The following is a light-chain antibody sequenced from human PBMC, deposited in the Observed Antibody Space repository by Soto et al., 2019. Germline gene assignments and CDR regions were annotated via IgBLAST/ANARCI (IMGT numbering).Light chain of an antibody. CDR2: DVT. CDR1: SNDVGGYNY. CDR3: SSYAGNNIFYV. J-gene: IGLJ1*01. Sequence: QSALTQPPSASGSPGQSVTISCTGTSNDVGGYNYVSWYQQHPGKAPKLMIYDVTKRPSGVPDRFSGSKSGNTASLTVSGLQAEDEADYYCSSYAGNNIFYVFGTGTKLTVL. V-gene: IGLV2-8*01.